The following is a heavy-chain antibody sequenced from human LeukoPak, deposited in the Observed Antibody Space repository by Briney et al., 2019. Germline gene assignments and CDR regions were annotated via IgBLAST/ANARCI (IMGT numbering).Heavy chain of an antibody. CDR1: GGSISSSSYY. Sequence: SETLSLTCTVSGGSISSSSYYWGWIRQPPGKGLEWIGSIYYSGSTYYNPSLKSRVTISVDTSKNQFSLKLSSVTAADTAVCYCARRSARLGPVYFDYWGQGTLVTVSS. CDR2: IYYSGST. J-gene: IGHJ4*02. CDR3: ARRSARLGPVYFDY. V-gene: IGHV4-39*01. D-gene: IGHD3-3*01.